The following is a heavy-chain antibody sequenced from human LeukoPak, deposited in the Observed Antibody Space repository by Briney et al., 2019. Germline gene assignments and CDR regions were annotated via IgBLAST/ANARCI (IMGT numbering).Heavy chain of an antibody. CDR3: ARGADY. V-gene: IGHV4-30-4*01. J-gene: IGHJ4*02. CDR1: GGSISSGDYC. Sequence: SETLSLTCTVSGGSISSGDYCWCWIRPPPGKGLEWIGYIYYSGSTYYNPSLKSRVTISVDTSKNQCSLKRISVTAADTAVYYCARGADYWGQGTLVTVSS. CDR2: IYYSGST. D-gene: IGHD4/OR15-4a*01.